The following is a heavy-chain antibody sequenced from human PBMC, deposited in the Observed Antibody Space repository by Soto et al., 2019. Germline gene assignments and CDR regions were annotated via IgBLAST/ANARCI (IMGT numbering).Heavy chain of an antibody. CDR1: GLTFDDYA. CDR3: ENEYSSRLSAFDI. Sequence: WMCLRFSGAASGLTFDDYAMHGFAQASGKGLEWLSGISWNSGSIGYADTVKGRLTVSRDIAKNSLYLQMNSLGAEDTALYYCENEYSSRLSAFDIWRHGTMVTGSS. J-gene: IGHJ3*02. CDR2: ISWNSGSI. D-gene: IGHD6-13*01. V-gene: IGHV3-9*01.